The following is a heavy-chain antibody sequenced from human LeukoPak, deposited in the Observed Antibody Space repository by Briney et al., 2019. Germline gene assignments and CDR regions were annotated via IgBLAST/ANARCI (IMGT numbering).Heavy chain of an antibody. CDR3: ARDLPLAAGMDV. D-gene: IGHD6-13*01. CDR2: IYYSGST. V-gene: IGHV4-31*03. Sequence: SQTLSLTCTVSGGSISSGGYYWSWLRQHPGKGLEWIGYIYYSGSTYYNPSLKSRVTISVDTSKNQFSLKLSSVTAADTAVYYCARDLPLAAGMDVWGQGTTVTVSS. CDR1: GGSISSGGYY. J-gene: IGHJ6*02.